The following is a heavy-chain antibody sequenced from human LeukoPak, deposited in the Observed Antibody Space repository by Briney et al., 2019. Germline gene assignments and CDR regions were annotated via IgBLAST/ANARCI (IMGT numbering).Heavy chain of an antibody. V-gene: IGHV3-21*06. CDR2: ISRTRNSI. Sequence: GGSLRLSCAASEFTLSSHSMNWVRQAPGKGLEWVSSISRTRNSIYYADSVKGRFTIFRDNAKNSVSLQMNSLRGEDTAVYYCAINVETAMVDDYWGQGTLVTVSS. J-gene: IGHJ4*02. CDR3: AINVETAMVDDY. D-gene: IGHD5-18*01. CDR1: EFTLSSHS.